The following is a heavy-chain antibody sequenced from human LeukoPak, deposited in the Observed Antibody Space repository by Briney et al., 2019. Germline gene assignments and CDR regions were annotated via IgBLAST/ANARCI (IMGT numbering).Heavy chain of an antibody. J-gene: IGHJ6*03. D-gene: IGHD6-13*01. Sequence: SETLSLTCTVSGGSISGYYWSWIRQPPGKGLEWIGYIYYSGSTNYNPSLKSRVTISVDTSKNQFSLKLSSVTAADTAVYYCARHSIAAAGPPGAYYMDVWGKGTTVTVSS. CDR1: GGSISGYY. CDR3: ARHSIAAAGPPGAYYMDV. V-gene: IGHV4-59*08. CDR2: IYYSGST.